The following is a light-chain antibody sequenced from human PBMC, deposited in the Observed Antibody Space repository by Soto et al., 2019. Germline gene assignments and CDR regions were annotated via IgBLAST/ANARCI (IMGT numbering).Light chain of an antibody. J-gene: IGKJ1*01. CDR1: QSASSIY. V-gene: IGKV3-20*01. CDR3: QHYGNSLWT. Sequence: EVVLTQSPGTPSLSPGERATLSCRASQSASSIYLAWYQQKPGQAPRLLIYGASSRATGIPDRFSGCGSGTDFTLTISRLEPEDFAIYYCQHYGNSLWTFGQGTKVDIK. CDR2: GAS.